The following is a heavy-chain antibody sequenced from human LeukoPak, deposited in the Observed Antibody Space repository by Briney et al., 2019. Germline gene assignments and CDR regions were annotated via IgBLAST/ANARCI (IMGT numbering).Heavy chain of an antibody. Sequence: PGGSLRLSCVGSEFNFSSFVMTWVRQAPGKGLEWVSAISGSGGSTYYADSVKGRFTISRDNSKNTLYLQMNSLRAEDTAVYYCAKGLRPGDYWGQGTLVTVSS. CDR1: EFNFSSFV. CDR2: ISGSGGST. CDR3: AKGLRPGDY. V-gene: IGHV3-23*01. D-gene: IGHD7-27*01. J-gene: IGHJ4*02.